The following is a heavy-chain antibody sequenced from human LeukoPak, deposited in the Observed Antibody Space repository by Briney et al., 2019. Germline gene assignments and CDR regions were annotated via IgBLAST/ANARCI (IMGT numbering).Heavy chain of an antibody. D-gene: IGHD3-16*01. J-gene: IGHJ3*02. CDR3: ARRRRDYPYPPGGAFDI. Sequence: SETLSLTCTVNGGSFSGYYWSWIRQPPGKGLEWIGEINHSGSTNYNPSLKSRLTISVDTSKNQFSLKLSSVTAADTAVYYCARRRRDYPYPPGGAFDIWGQGTMVTVSS. CDR1: GGSFSGYY. V-gene: IGHV4-34*01. CDR2: INHSGST.